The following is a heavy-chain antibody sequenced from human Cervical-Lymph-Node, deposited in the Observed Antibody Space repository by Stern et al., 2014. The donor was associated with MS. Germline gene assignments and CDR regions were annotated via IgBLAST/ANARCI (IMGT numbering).Heavy chain of an antibody. V-gene: IGHV1-69*01. CDR3: ARVIGDGYDSLDD. J-gene: IGHJ4*02. D-gene: IGHD5-24*01. CDR1: GGTLSSNT. Sequence: QVQLVQSVAEVRKPGSSVKVSCKASGGTLSSNTIVWVRQAPGQGLEWMGGIIAMIGTTDYAQPFHGRVTITADESTNIVYMEVTSLRSEDTAVYYCARVIGDGYDSLDDWGQGTLVTVSS. CDR2: IIAMIGTT.